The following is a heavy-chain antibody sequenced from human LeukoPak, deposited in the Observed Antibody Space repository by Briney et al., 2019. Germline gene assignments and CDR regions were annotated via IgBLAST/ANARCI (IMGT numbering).Heavy chain of an antibody. CDR3: ASRRGGIVGDY. Sequence: KPGGSLRLSCAASGFTFRSYSMNWVRQAPGKGLEWVSFISSSGSYIYYADSVKGRFTISRDNAKNSLYLRMNSLRAEDMAVYYCASRRGGIVGDYWGQGTLVTVSS. J-gene: IGHJ4*02. CDR1: GFTFRSYS. CDR2: ISSSGSYI. V-gene: IGHV3-21*01. D-gene: IGHD2-15*01.